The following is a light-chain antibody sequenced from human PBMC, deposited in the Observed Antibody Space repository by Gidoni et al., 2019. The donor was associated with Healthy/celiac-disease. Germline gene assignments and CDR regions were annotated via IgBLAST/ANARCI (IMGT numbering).Light chain of an antibody. V-gene: IGKV3-11*01. Sequence: EIVLTQSPATLSLPPGERATLSCRASQSVSSYLAWYQQKPGQAPRLLIYDASNRATGIPARFSGSGSGTDFTLTISSLEPEDFAVYYCQQGTFGQGTKVEIK. CDR1: QSVSSY. CDR2: DAS. CDR3: QQGT. J-gene: IGKJ1*01.